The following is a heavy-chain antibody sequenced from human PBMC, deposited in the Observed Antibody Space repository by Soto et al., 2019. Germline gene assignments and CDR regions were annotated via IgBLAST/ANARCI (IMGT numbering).Heavy chain of an antibody. CDR3: ARLFNANYYTYX. CDR2: FFHSGST. D-gene: IGHD3-3*01. CDR1: GDSISSNSHY. J-gene: IGHJ4*01. V-gene: IGHV4-39*01. Sequence: SETLSLTCTVSGDSISSNSHYWGWIRQSPGKGLELIGSFFHSGSTNYNASLKSRVTISVDTSKDQFSLRLRSVTVADTAIYYCARLFNANYYTYXWGHGTQVTVSX.